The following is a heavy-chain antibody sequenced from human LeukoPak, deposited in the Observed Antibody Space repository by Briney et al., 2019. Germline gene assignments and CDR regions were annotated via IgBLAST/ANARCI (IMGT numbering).Heavy chain of an antibody. CDR2: IYYSGST. CDR3: ARRTYYYDSSGFDY. Sequence: KSSETLSLTCTVSGGSISSSSYYWGWIRQPPGKGLEWIGSIYYSGSTYYNPSLKSRVTISVDTSKNQFSLKLSSVTAADTAVYYCARRTYYYDSSGFDYWGQGTLVTVSS. CDR1: GGSISSSSYY. V-gene: IGHV4-39*01. D-gene: IGHD3-22*01. J-gene: IGHJ4*02.